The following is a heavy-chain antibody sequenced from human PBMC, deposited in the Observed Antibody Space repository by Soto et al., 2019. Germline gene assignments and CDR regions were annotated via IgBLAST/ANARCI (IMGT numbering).Heavy chain of an antibody. J-gene: IGHJ4*02. D-gene: IGHD7-27*01. Sequence: SETLSLTCTVSGGSISSGGYYWSWIRQHPGKGLEWIGYIYYSGSTYYNPSLKSRVTISVDTSKNQFSLKLTSVTAADTAVYYCVRAINWGERESTIFDYWGQGTRGTAPQ. CDR3: VRAINWGERESTIFDY. CDR2: IYYSGST. V-gene: IGHV4-31*03. CDR1: GGSISSGGYY.